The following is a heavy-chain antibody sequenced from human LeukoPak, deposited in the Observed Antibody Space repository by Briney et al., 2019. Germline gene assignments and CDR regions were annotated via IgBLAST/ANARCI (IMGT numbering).Heavy chain of an antibody. CDR1: GFTPSSYA. Sequence: GGSLRLSCAASGFTPSSYAMSWVRQAPGKGLEWVSAISGSGGSTYYADSVKGRFTISRDNSKNTLYLQMNSLRAEDTAVYYCAKGGAAAGKFDYWGQGTLVTVSS. J-gene: IGHJ4*02. CDR3: AKGGAAAGKFDY. CDR2: ISGSGGST. V-gene: IGHV3-23*01. D-gene: IGHD6-13*01.